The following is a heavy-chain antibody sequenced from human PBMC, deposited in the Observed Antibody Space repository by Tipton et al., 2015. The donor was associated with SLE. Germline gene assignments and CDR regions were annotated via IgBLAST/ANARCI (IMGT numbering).Heavy chain of an antibody. V-gene: IGHV4-39*07. CDR2: IYYSGST. CDR1: GGSISSSSYY. Sequence: TLSLTCTVSGGSISSSSYYWGWIRQPPGKGLEWIGSIYYSGSTYYNPSLKSRVTISVDTSKNQFSLKLSSVTAADTAVYYCARFVLGYCSSTSCRASWADAFDIWGQGTMVTVSS. CDR3: ARFVLGYCSSTSCRASWADAFDI. D-gene: IGHD2-2*01. J-gene: IGHJ3*02.